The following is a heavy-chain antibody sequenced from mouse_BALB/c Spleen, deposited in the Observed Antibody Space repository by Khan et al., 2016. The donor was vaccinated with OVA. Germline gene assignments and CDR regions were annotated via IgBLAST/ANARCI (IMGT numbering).Heavy chain of an antibody. J-gene: IGHJ2*01. CDR2: IRNSDCT. Sequence: EVQLQESGPGLSKPSQSLSLTCTVTGYSITSDYAWNWIRQFPGNKLEWMAYIRNSDCTTYSPSLRNRTSITRDKSKNTSFLQLSPVTTEDTATYYCARGRLLLRYPDYFDYWGQGTTLTVSS. D-gene: IGHD1-1*01. CDR3: ARGRLLLRYPDYFDY. V-gene: IGHV3-2*02. CDR1: GYSITSDYA.